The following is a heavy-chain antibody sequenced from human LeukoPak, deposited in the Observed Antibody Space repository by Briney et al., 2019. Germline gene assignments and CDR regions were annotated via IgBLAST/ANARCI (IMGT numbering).Heavy chain of an antibody. J-gene: IGHJ6*04. CDR1: GGSIRSGDYS. V-gene: IGHV4-30-4*01. CDR3: ARGGDSSGYYYEYYYYYGMDV. Sequence: PSETLSLTCTVSGGSIRSGDYSWSWIRQPPGKGLEWIGYIYYSGSTYYNPSPKSRITISVDTSKNQFSLKLSSVTAADTAVYYCARGGDSSGYYYEYYYYYGMDVWGKGTTVTVSS. CDR2: IYYSGST. D-gene: IGHD3-22*01.